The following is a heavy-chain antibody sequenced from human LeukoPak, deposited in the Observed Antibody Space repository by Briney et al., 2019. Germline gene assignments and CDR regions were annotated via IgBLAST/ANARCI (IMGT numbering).Heavy chain of an antibody. CDR3: ARVGGDQDCCSTSCYDGERYYYYYGMDV. D-gene: IGHD2-2*01. Sequence: GGSLRLSCAASGFTVSSNYMSWVRQAPGKGLEWVSVIYSGGSTYYADSVKGRFTISRDNSKNTLYLQMNSLRAEDTAVYYCARVGGDQDCCSTSCYDGERYYYYYGMDVWGQGTTVTVSS. V-gene: IGHV3-66*01. CDR1: GFTVSSNY. CDR2: IYSGGST. J-gene: IGHJ6*02.